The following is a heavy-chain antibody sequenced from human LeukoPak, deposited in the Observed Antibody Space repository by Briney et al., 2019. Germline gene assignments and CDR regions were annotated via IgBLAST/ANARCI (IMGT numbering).Heavy chain of an antibody. CDR2: ISGSGGST. V-gene: IGHV3-23*01. D-gene: IGHD5-18*01. Sequence: GGSLRLSCAASGFTFSSYAMSWVRQAPGKGLEWVSAISGSGGSTYYADSVKGRFTISRGNSKNTLYLQMNSLRAEDTAVYYCATRSPGYSYGSGYYWGQGTLVTVSS. J-gene: IGHJ4*02. CDR3: ATRSPGYSYGSGYY. CDR1: GFTFSSYA.